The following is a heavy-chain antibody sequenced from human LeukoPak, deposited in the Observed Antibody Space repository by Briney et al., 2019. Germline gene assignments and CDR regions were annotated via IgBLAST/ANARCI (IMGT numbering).Heavy chain of an antibody. J-gene: IGHJ3*02. Sequence: ASVTVSCKTSGNTFTSYDSNWLRQAAGQGLEGMGWMNPNTGNADSAQKFQGRVTMTSNISISTAYMELSSLRSEDTALYYCARCTGGDCGGAFDMWGQGTMVTVSS. CDR2: MNPNTGNA. CDR3: ARCTGGDCGGAFDM. V-gene: IGHV1-8*01. D-gene: IGHD2-21*02. CDR1: GNTFTSYD.